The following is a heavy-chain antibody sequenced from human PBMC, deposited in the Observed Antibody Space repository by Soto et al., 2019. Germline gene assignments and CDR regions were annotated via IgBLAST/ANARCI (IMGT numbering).Heavy chain of an antibody. Sequence: GGSLRLSCAASGFTFDSYGMHWVRQAPGRGLEWVALISYDGSNKYYADFVKGRFTISRDNSKNTLYLQMNSLRVEDTAVYCCVKEARNIAARRWLDSWGQGTLVTVSS. CDR2: ISYDGSNK. CDR3: VKEARNIAARRWLDS. J-gene: IGHJ4*02. CDR1: GFTFDSYG. D-gene: IGHD6-6*01. V-gene: IGHV3-30*18.